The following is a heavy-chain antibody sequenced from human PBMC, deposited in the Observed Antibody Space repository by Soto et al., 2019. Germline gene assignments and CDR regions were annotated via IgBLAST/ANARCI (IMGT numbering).Heavy chain of an antibody. CDR1: GGTFSSYT. D-gene: IGHD4-17*01. V-gene: IGHV1-69*08. CDR2: IIPILGIA. Sequence: QVQLVQSGAEVKKPGSSVKVSCKASGGTFSSYTISWVRQAPGQGLEWMGRIIPILGIANYAQKFQGRVTITADKSTSTAYMELSSLRSEDTAVYYCAKDYGGKDGDYWGQGTLDTVSS. J-gene: IGHJ4*02. CDR3: AKDYGGKDGDY.